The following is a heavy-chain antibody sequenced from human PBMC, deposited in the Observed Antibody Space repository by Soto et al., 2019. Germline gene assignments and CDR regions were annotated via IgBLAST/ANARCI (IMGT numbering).Heavy chain of an antibody. V-gene: IGHV3-7*01. CDR1: GFTFNSYW. Sequence: PGGSLRLSCAASGFTFNSYWMTWVRQAPGKGLEWVANINTDGSQKHSVDSVKGRFTFSRDNGKNSLYLQMNSLRVEDTAVHYCARVSRRNTFDVWGQGTMVTVS. CDR2: INTDGSQK. J-gene: IGHJ3*01. CDR3: ARVSRRNTFDV.